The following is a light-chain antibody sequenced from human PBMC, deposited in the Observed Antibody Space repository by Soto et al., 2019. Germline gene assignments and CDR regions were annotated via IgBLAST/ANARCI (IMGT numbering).Light chain of an antibody. J-gene: IGLJ1*01. CDR2: EGS. Sequence: QSALTQPASVSGSPGQSITISCTGTSSDIGTYNLVSWYQQHPGKAPQLIIYEGSKRPSGVSNRFSGSKSGNTASLTISGLQAEDDADYYCCSYAGSNTYVFGTGTKLTVL. CDR3: CSYAGSNTYV. CDR1: SSDIGTYNL. V-gene: IGLV2-23*01.